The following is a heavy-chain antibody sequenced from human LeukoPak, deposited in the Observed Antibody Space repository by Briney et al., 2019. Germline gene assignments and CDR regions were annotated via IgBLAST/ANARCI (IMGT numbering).Heavy chain of an antibody. D-gene: IGHD1-26*01. J-gene: IGHJ4*02. V-gene: IGHV3-30*02. CDR2: IWYDGSNE. CDR3: AKDTNRGTYFGLFDS. CDR1: GFTFGSYG. Sequence: GGSLRLSCAASGFTFGSYGMHWVRQAPGKGLEWVAVIWYDGSNEYFADSVKGRFTISRDNSKNTLYLQMNSLRAEDTAVYSCAKDTNRGTYFGLFDSWGQGTLVTVSS.